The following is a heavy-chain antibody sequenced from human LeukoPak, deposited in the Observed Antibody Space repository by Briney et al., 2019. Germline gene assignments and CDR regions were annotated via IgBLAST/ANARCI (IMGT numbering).Heavy chain of an antibody. CDR2: ISYDGSNK. J-gene: IGHJ5*02. CDR1: GFTFSSYA. D-gene: IGHD4/OR15-4a*01. CDR3: ARDRVRWFDP. Sequence: GGSLRLSCAASGFTFSSYAMHWVRQAPGKGLEWVAVISYDGSNKYYADSVKGRFTISRDNSKNTLYLQTNSLRAEDTAGYYCARDRVRWFDPWGQGTLVTVSS. V-gene: IGHV3-30*01.